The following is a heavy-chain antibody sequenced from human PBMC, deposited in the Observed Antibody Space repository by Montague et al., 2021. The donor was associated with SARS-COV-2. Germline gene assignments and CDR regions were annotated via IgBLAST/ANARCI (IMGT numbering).Heavy chain of an antibody. CDR2: IYSSGSA. V-gene: IGHV4-4*07. J-gene: IGHJ3*02. CDR3: ARVLPDPVRTQYAFGI. Sequence: SETLSLTCTVSGGSINDYYWTWVRQPAGEGLEWIGRIYSSGSANYNPFLESRVTMSLDTSKNQFSLNVNSVTAADTAVYYCARVLPDPVRTQYAFGIWGQGTLVTVSS. CDR1: GGSINDYY.